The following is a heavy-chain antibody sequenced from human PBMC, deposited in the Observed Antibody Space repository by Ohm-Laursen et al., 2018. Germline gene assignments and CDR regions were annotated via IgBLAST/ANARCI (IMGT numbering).Heavy chain of an antibody. CDR1: GYTFTSYD. D-gene: IGHD4-17*01. V-gene: IGHV1-8*01. Sequence: ASVKVSCKASGYTFTSYDTNWVRQATGQGLEWMGWMNPSSGHTDFAQKFQGRVTMTRNTSISTAYMELNSLRSEDTAVYYCARRVTTLPGYYGMDVWGQGTTVTVSS. J-gene: IGHJ6*02. CDR3: ARRVTTLPGYYGMDV. CDR2: MNPSSGHT.